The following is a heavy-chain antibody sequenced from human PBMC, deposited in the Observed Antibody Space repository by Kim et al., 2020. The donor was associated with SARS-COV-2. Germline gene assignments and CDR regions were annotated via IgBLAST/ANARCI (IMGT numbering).Heavy chain of an antibody. D-gene: IGHD6-13*01. CDR1: GFTFSSYA. J-gene: IGHJ4*02. Sequence: GGSLRLSCAASGFTFSSYAMSWVRQAPGKGLEWVSSISGSGGSTYYADSVKGRFTISRDNSKNTLFLQMSGLRADDTAIYYCAKGRDSRSWGQGTLVTVS. CDR3: AKGRDSRS. V-gene: IGHV3-23*01. CDR2: ISGSGGST.